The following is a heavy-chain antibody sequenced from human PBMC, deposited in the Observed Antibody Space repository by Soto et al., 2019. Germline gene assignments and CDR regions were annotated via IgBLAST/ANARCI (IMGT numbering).Heavy chain of an antibody. V-gene: IGHV3-11*05. J-gene: IGHJ6*02. CDR1: GFTFSDYY. CDR3: ARSSSSGYYYYYGMDV. CDR2: ISSSSSYT. Sequence: QVQLVESGGGLVKPGGSLRLSCAASGFTFSDYYMSWIHQAPGKGLEWVSYISSSSSYTNYADSVKGRFTISRDNAKNSLYLQMNSLRAEDTAVYYCARSSSSGYYYYYGMDVWGQGTTVTVSS. D-gene: IGHD6-19*01.